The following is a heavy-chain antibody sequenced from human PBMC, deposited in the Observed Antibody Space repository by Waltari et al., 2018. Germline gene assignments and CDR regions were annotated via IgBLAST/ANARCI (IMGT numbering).Heavy chain of an antibody. D-gene: IGHD7-27*01. V-gene: IGHV3-15*01. CDR1: GLGFTAAW. CDR3: TTLDATWGG. J-gene: IGHJ4*01. CDR2: IKSQNDDETT. Sequence: EVQMVESGGGSVKPGDSLRLSCVASGLGFTAAWLTWVRQALGKGLERVCIIKSQNDDETTDFAASVRVRFSISRDDSRYMVFLQMSSLRVEDTALYYCTTLDATWGGWGHGTLVTVSS.